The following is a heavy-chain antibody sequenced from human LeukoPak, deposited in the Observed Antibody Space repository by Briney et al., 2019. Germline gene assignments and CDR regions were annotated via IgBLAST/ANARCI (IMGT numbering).Heavy chain of an antibody. Sequence: PGGSLRLSCAASGFTFSSYAMSWVRQAPGKGLEWVSAISGSGGSTYYADSVKGRFTISRDNSKNTLYLQMNSLRAEDTAIYYCAKDTRNYFGSGIYYYFDYWGQGTLVTVSS. J-gene: IGHJ4*02. CDR3: AKDTRNYFGSGIYYYFDY. V-gene: IGHV3-23*01. CDR1: GFTFSSYA. D-gene: IGHD3-10*01. CDR2: ISGSGGST.